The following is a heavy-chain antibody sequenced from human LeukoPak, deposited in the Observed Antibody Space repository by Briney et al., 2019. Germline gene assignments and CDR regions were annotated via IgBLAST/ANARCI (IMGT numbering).Heavy chain of an antibody. D-gene: IGHD4/OR15-4a*01. Sequence: SETLSLTCTVSGGSISSYYWSWIRQPPGMGLQWIGSIYYSGNTYYNPSLQSRITISVDTSKNQFSLKLNSVTAADTAVYYCARRDGAKNFDSWGQGTLVSVSS. CDR3: ARRDGAKNFDS. J-gene: IGHJ4*02. CDR2: IYYSGNT. CDR1: GGSISSYY. V-gene: IGHV4-59*05.